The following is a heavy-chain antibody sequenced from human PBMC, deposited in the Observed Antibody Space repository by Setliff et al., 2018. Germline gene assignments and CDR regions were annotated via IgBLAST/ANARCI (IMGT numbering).Heavy chain of an antibody. D-gene: IGHD3-10*01. J-gene: IGHJ4*02. V-gene: IGHV3-30*03. CDR1: GFTFSNAW. CDR2: MSYDGKNT. CDR3: ARSFWGSGSYYSYFDR. Sequence: GGSLRLSCAASGFTFSNAWMSWVRQAPGKGLEWVAVMSYDGKNTYYTDSVKGRFTISRDNSKSTLFLQMNSLRPEDTGIYYCARSFWGSGSYYSYFDRWGQGTLVTVSS.